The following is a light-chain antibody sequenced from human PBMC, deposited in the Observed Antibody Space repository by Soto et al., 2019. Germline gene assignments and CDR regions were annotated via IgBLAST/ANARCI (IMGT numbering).Light chain of an antibody. CDR3: SSYTSSSTLGV. J-gene: IGLJ3*02. V-gene: IGLV2-14*01. CDR2: EVS. Sequence: QSALTHPASVSGSPGQAITISCTGTSSDVGGYNYVSWYQQHPGKAPKLMIYEVSNRPSGVSNRFSGSKSGNTASLTISGLQAEDEADYYCSSYTSSSTLGVFGGGTKLTFL. CDR1: SSDVGGYNY.